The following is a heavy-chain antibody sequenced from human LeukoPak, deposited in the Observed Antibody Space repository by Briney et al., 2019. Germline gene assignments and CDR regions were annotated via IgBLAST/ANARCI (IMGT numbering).Heavy chain of an antibody. CDR2: IYDSGRS. CDR1: GDSMSGYY. Sequence: SETLSLTCTVSGDSMSGYYWSWLRQPPGKGLEWIGYIYDSGRSSCNSSLKSRVTISVDTSKNQFSLKLSSVTASDTAVYYCARMTYTSGDSWGHGTLVTVSS. CDR3: ARMTYTSGDS. V-gene: IGHV4-59*01. D-gene: IGHD3-10*01. J-gene: IGHJ4*01.